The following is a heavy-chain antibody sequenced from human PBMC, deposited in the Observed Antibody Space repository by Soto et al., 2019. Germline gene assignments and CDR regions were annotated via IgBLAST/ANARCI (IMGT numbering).Heavy chain of an antibody. Sequence: GGSLRLSCAVSGFTFSTYAMNWVRQAPGKGLEWLSLISGSGSGTYYADSVKGRFTISRDNSENTLYLQMNSLRAEDTAVYYCAKDQGNTIVGASRGFAHWGQGTLVTVSS. D-gene: IGHD1-26*01. V-gene: IGHV3-23*01. CDR1: GFTFSTYA. CDR2: ISGSGSGT. CDR3: AKDQGNTIVGASRGFAH. J-gene: IGHJ4*02.